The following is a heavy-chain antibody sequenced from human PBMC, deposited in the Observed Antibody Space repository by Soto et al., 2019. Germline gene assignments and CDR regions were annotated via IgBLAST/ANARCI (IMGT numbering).Heavy chain of an antibody. CDR3: ARDHSTAMVA. CDR2: LNPSGGST. D-gene: IGHD5-18*01. J-gene: IGHJ5*02. Sequence: ASVKVSCKASGYTFTSYYMHWVRPAPLQGLEWMVILNPSGGSTSSAQKFQGRVTMTRDTSTSTGYMGLSSLRSADTAVYYCARDHSTAMVAWAPGPLVTASS. V-gene: IGHV1-46*01. CDR1: GYTFTSYY.